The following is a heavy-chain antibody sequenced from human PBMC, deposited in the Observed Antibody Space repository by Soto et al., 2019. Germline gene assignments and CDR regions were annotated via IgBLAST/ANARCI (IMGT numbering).Heavy chain of an antibody. CDR2: TYYRSKWYY. CDR1: GDIVSSSSAG. J-gene: IGHJ4*01. D-gene: IGHD1-26*01. V-gene: IGHV6-1*01. CDR3: ARGEQYSGRIFDY. Sequence: SQTLSLTCAITGDIVSSSSAGWSWVRQSPSRGLEWLGRTYYRSKWYYEYAVSVRGRITINPDTSKKQYSLQLNSVTPEDTAVYFCARGEQYSGRIFDYWGQGTLVTVSS.